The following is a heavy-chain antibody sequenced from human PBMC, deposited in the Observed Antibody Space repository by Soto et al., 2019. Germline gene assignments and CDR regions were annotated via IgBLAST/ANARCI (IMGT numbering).Heavy chain of an antibody. CDR1: GGTFSSYT. D-gene: IGHD5-12*01. V-gene: IGHV1-69*08. CDR3: ARDGGRRWLHPNHGYVDL. J-gene: IGHJ2*01. CDR2: IIPILGIA. Sequence: QVQLVQSGAEVTKPGSSVKVSCKASGGTFSSYTIIWVRQAPGQGLEWMGRIIPILGIANYAQKFQGRVTINADKSTSTAYMELRSLRSEDTAVYYCARDGGRRWLHPNHGYVDLWGRGTLVTVSS.